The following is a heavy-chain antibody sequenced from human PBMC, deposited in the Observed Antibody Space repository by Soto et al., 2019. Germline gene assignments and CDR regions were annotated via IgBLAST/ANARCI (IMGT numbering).Heavy chain of an antibody. CDR3: ARDAIFGVVGNWFDP. J-gene: IGHJ5*02. CDR1: GGSISNYY. Sequence: SETLSLTCTVSGGSISNYYWSWIRQPAGKGLEWIGRIYTSGGTDYNPSLKSRVTISLDMSKNQFSLKVSSMTAADTAVYYCARDAIFGVVGNWFDPWGQGTLVTVSS. D-gene: IGHD3-3*01. V-gene: IGHV4-4*07. CDR2: IYTSGGT.